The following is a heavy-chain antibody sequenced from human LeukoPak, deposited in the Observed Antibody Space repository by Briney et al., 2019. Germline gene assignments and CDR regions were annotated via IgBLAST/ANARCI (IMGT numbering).Heavy chain of an antibody. D-gene: IGHD3-10*01. J-gene: IGHJ4*02. CDR2: IDTTTGNP. Sequence: ASVRVSCKASGYPFTAHFLNWVRQAPGQGLEWMGNIDTTTGNPRYAQDFTGRFVFSFDTSVSTAYLQITSLKADDTAAYYCVRGAPTPGMDYWGQGTQVTVSS. CDR3: VRGAPTPGMDY. CDR1: GYPFTAHF. V-gene: IGHV7-4-1*02.